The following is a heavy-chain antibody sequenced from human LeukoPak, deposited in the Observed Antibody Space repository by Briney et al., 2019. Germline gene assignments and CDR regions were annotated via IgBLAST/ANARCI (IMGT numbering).Heavy chain of an antibody. V-gene: IGHV3-74*01. CDR1: GFTVTNYW. CDR2: INSDGSNT. CDR3: AGGLSDYYYTVGY. D-gene: IGHD3-22*01. J-gene: IGHJ4*02. Sequence: GGSLRLSCTTSGFTVTNYWMHWVRQAPGKGLVWVSRINSDGSNTNYAGSVKGRFTISRDNARNALYLQMNSLRAEDTAVYYCAGGLSDYYYTVGYWGQGTLVTVSS.